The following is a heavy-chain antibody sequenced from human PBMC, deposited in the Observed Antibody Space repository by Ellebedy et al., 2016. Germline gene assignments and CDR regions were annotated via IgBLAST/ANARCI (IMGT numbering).Heavy chain of an antibody. V-gene: IGHV3-7*03. Sequence: GGSLRLSXAASGSTSWMNWVRQAPGTGLEWVANINKDGGDIIYVDSVKGRFTISRDNTKRSLYLQMDSLRAEDTAVYYCASGLEGAFDMWGQGTMVTVSS. CDR2: INKDGGDI. J-gene: IGHJ3*02. D-gene: IGHD3-10*01. CDR1: GSTSW. CDR3: ASGLEGAFDM.